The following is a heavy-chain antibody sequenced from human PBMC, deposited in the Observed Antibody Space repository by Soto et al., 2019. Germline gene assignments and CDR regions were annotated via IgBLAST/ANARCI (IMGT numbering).Heavy chain of an antibody. D-gene: IGHD5-18*01. J-gene: IGHJ4*02. CDR3: AKDIESSYGYRY. CDR2: ISWNGGTI. Sequence: EVQLVESGGGLVQPGRSLRLSCVASGFTFDDYAMHWVRQAPGKGLEWVSGISWNGGTIGYADSVKGRFTISRDNAKNSLYLQMNSLRAEDTALFFCAKDIESSYGYRYWGQGTLVTVSS. V-gene: IGHV3-9*01. CDR1: GFTFDDYA.